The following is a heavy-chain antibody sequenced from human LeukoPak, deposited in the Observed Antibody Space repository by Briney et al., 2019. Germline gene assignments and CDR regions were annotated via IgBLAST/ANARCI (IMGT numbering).Heavy chain of an antibody. V-gene: IGHV4-4*07. J-gene: IGHJ3*02. CDR1: GGSISSYY. CDR2: IYTSGST. D-gene: IGHD3-16*01. Sequence: SETLSLTCTVSGGSISSYYWSWIRQPAGKGLEWIGRIYTSGSTNYNPSLKSQVTISVDTSKNQFSLKLSSVTAADTAVYYCARYLVTSHAFDIWGQGTMVTVSS. CDR3: ARYLVTSHAFDI.